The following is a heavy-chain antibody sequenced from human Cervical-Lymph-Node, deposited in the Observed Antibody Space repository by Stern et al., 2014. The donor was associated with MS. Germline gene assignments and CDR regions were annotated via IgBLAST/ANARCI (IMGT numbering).Heavy chain of an antibody. V-gene: IGHV3-30*04. CDR1: GFTFSSYT. J-gene: IGHJ4*02. Sequence: VQLVQSGGGVVQPGKSLRLSCAASGFTFSSYTMHWVRQAPGKGLEWVTLTSYDGSKKYYADSVKGRFTISRDNSNNTLYLQMNSLRGEDTAVYYCARDPWIAGGQGALVTVSS. CDR2: TSYDGSKK. CDR3: ARDPWIA. D-gene: IGHD5-12*01.